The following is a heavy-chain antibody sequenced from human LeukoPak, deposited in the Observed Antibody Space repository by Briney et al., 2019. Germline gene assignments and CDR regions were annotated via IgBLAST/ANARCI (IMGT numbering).Heavy chain of an antibody. Sequence: GGSLRLSCAASGFSLSNYWMMHWVRQAPGKGLVWVSRIMKDGEYTSYADSVKGRFTVSKDNAQNRLYLQMNSLRAEDTGVYYCVRDGGTDFHDWSFDLWGPGTLVTVPS. CDR3: VRDGGTDFHDWSFDL. D-gene: IGHD2-15*01. J-gene: IGHJ2*01. CDR2: IMKDGEYT. V-gene: IGHV3-74*01. CDR1: GFSLSNYW.